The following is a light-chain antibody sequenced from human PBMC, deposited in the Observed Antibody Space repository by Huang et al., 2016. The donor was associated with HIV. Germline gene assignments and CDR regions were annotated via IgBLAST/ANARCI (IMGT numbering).Light chain of an antibody. CDR1: QSVNTF. CDR2: DAA. CDR3: QQRSNRPLT. Sequence: EIVLTQSPATLSLSPGERATLSCRASQSVNTFLAWYQQTPGQAPRLLIYDAANRATGIPARFSGSGSGTDFTLTISSLEPEDFAVDDCQQRSNRPLTFGGGTKVEIK. V-gene: IGKV3-11*01. J-gene: IGKJ4*01.